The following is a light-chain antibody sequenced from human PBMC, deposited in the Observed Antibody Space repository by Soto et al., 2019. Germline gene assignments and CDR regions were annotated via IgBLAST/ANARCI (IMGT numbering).Light chain of an antibody. Sequence: QSVLTQPRSVSGSPGQSVTISCTGTSSDVGGYNYVSWYQQHPGKAPKLMIYDVSKRPSGVPDRFSGSKSGNTASLTISGLQGEMGANYYCCPSAGSYPGVFGGGPKLPAL. J-gene: IGLJ3*02. CDR3: CPSAGSYPGV. CDR2: DVS. V-gene: IGLV2-11*01. CDR1: SSDVGGYNY.